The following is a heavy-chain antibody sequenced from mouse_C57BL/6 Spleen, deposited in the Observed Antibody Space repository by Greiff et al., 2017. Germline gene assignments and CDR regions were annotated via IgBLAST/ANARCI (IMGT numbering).Heavy chain of an antibody. CDR1: GYTFTSYW. CDR2: LHPSDSDT. V-gene: IGHV1-74*01. CDR3: AIWTGTEAKGC. Sequence: VQLQQPGAELVKPGASVKVSCKASGYTFTSYWMHWVKQRPGQGLEWIGRLHPSDSDTNYNQKFKGKATLTVDKSSSTAYMQLSSLTSEDSAVYYCAIWTGTEAKGCWGQGASVTVS. J-gene: IGHJ4*01. D-gene: IGHD4-1*01.